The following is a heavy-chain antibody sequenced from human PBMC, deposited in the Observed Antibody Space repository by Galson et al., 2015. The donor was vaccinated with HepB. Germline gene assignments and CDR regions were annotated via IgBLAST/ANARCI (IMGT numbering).Heavy chain of an antibody. CDR3: ARGEWLRPKYYYYYGMDV. CDR1: GGTFSSYA. Sequence: SVKVSCKASGGTFSSYAISWVRQAPGQGLEWMGGIIPIFGTANYAQKFQGGVTITADESTSTAYMELSSLRSEDTAVYYCARGEWLRPKYYYYYGMDVWGQGTTVTVSS. CDR2: IIPIFGTA. J-gene: IGHJ6*02. V-gene: IGHV1-69*13. D-gene: IGHD5-12*01.